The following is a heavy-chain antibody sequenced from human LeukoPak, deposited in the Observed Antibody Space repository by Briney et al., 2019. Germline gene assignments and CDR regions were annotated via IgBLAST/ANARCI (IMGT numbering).Heavy chain of an antibody. D-gene: IGHD2-15*01. CDR1: GGSFSGYY. V-gene: IGHV4-34*01. CDR2: INHSGST. J-gene: IGHJ5*02. Sequence: SETLSLTCAVYGGSFSGYYWSWIRQPPGKGLEWIGEINHSGSTNYNPSLKSRVTISVDTSKKQFSLKLSSVTAADTAVYYCARERFCSGGSCYRRSNWFDPWGQGTLVTVSS. CDR3: ARERFCSGGSCYRRSNWFDP.